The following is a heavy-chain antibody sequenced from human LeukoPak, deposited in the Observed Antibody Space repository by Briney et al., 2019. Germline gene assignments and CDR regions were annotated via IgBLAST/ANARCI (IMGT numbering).Heavy chain of an antibody. V-gene: IGHV3-66*02. J-gene: IGHJ2*01. D-gene: IGHD4-23*01. CDR1: GFTVSSNY. CDR2: IYSGGST. CDR3: ARMTPYGGNSQRYWYFDL. Sequence: GGSLRLSCAASGFTVSSNYMSWVRQAPGKGLEWVSIIYSGGSTYYADSVKGRFTISRDNSKNTLYLQMNSLRTEDTAVYYCARMTPYGGNSQRYWYFDLWGRGTLVTVSS.